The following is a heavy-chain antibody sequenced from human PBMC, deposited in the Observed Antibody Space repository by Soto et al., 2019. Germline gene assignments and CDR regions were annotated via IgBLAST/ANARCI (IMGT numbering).Heavy chain of an antibody. J-gene: IGHJ5*02. V-gene: IGHV4-61*01. CDR1: GGSVSSPTYY. Sequence: QVQLQESGPGLVKPSETLSLTCTVSGGSVSSPTYYWSWIRQPPGKGLEWIGYMYYSGSTNYNPTPKSRVTIPLDTAKNQFSLKLRYVPAADTAVYSCAGVRGHVKQWFDPWGQGTLVTVSS. CDR2: MYYSGST. CDR3: AGVRGHVKQWFDP. D-gene: IGHD3-10*01.